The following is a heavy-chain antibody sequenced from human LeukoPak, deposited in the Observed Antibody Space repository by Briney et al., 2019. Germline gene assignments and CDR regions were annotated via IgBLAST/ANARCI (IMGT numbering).Heavy chain of an antibody. CDR3: ARGPHYYDSGRDYYYYYAIDV. V-gene: IGHV3-23*01. J-gene: IGHJ6*02. CDR2: ISNSSTST. D-gene: IGHD3-22*01. Sequence: PGGSLRLSCAASGFTFSSYAMSWVRQAPGKGLESVSVISNSSTSTYYADSVKGRFTISRDNSKNTLYLQMNSLRAEDTAIYYCARGPHYYDSGRDYYYYYAIDVWGQGTTVTV. CDR1: GFTFSSYA.